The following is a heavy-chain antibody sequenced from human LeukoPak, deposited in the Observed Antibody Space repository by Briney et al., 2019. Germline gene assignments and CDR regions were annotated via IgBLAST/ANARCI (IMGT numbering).Heavy chain of an antibody. Sequence: ASVKVSCKASGYTFNGFYLHWVRQAPGQGLEWMGWINPNSGGTNYAQKLQGRVTMTRDTSISTAYMELSRLRSDDTAVYYCARWMATVTTPDYWGQGTLVTVSS. J-gene: IGHJ4*02. CDR2: INPNSGGT. CDR1: GYTFNGFY. CDR3: ARWMATVTTPDY. V-gene: IGHV1-2*02. D-gene: IGHD4-11*01.